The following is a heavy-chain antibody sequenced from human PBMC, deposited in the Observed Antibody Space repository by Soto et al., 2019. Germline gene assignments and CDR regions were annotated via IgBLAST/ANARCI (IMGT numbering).Heavy chain of an antibody. D-gene: IGHD3-9*01. Sequence: GGSLRLSCAASGFTFSNYAMSWVRQAPGKGLEWVSAISGSGGSTYYADSVKGRFTISRDNSKNTLYLQMNSLRVEDTAVYYCAKGSTYYDILTGYYDPSYYFDYWGQETLVTVSS. CDR1: GFTFSNYA. V-gene: IGHV3-23*01. CDR3: AKGSTYYDILTGYYDPSYYFDY. CDR2: ISGSGGST. J-gene: IGHJ4*02.